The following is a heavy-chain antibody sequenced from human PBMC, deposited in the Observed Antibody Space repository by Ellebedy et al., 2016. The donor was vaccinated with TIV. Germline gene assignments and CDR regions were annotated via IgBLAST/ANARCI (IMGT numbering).Heavy chain of an antibody. J-gene: IGHJ3*02. CDR2: IYYSGST. Sequence: MPSETLSLTCTVSGGSISSYYWSWIRQPPGKGLEWIGYIYYSGSTNYNPSLKSRVTISVDTSKTQFSLKLRSVTAADTAVYYCARVVWQQPVSYAFDIWGQGTMVTVSS. CDR3: ARVVWQQPVSYAFDI. CDR1: GGSISSYY. V-gene: IGHV4-59*01. D-gene: IGHD6-13*01.